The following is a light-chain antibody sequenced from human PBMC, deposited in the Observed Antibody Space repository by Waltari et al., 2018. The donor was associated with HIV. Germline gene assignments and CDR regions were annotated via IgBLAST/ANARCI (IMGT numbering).Light chain of an antibody. V-gene: IGKV3-11*01. CDR2: DTS. CDR3: QQRSNWRT. Sequence: VSQSGETDIACCQQKVGQAPRLRIYDTSSRAPGIPARFSGSGSGTDFTLTISSLEPEDFAVYYCQQRSNWRTFGQGTKLEIK. CDR1: QSGETD. J-gene: IGKJ2*01.